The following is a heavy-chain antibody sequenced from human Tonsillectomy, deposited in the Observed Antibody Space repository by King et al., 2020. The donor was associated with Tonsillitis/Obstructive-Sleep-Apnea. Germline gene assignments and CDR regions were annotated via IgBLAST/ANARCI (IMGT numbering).Heavy chain of an antibody. CDR1: GITFSSYA. J-gene: IGHJ4*02. Sequence: VQLVESGGGLVQPGGSLRLSCAASGITFSSYAMSWVRQAPGKGLEWVSAISGGGVSTYYADSVKGRFTISRDNSKNSLYLQMNSLRAEDTAVYFCAKAPLGYCSGGSCYPLDYWGQGTLVTVSS. V-gene: IGHV3-23*04. CDR3: AKAPLGYCSGGSCYPLDY. D-gene: IGHD2-15*01. CDR2: ISGGGVST.